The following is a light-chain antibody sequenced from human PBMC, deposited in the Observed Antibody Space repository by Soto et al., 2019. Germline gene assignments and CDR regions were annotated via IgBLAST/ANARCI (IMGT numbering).Light chain of an antibody. CDR2: GAS. CDR1: QSVSSSY. V-gene: IGKV3-20*01. CDR3: QQYGSSPPVT. Sequence: EIVLTQSPGTLSLSPGERATLSCRASQSVSSSYLAWYQQKPGQAPRLLIYGASSRATGIPDRFSGSGSGTDFTLTISRLEPEDFAVYYCQQYGSSPPVTFGVVTKVEIK. J-gene: IGKJ4*01.